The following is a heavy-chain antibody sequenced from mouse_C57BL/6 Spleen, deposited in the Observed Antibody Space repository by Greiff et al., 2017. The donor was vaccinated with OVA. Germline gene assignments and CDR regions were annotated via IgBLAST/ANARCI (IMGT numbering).Heavy chain of an antibody. CDR2: IYPRSGNT. D-gene: IGHD1-1*01. J-gene: IGHJ2*01. CDR1: GYTFTSYG. Sequence: QVQLQQSGAELARPGASVKLSCKASGYTFTSYGISWVKQRTGQGLEWIGEIYPRSGNTYYNEKFKGKATLTADKSSSTAYMELRSLTSEDSAVYFCARRDGSSNDCWGQGTTLTVSS. CDR3: ARRDGSSNDC. V-gene: IGHV1-81*01.